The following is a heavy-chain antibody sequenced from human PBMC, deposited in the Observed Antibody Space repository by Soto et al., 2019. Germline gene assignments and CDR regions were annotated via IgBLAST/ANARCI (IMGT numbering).Heavy chain of an antibody. D-gene: IGHD2-2*01. CDR3: AKDPPGVEPFDY. CDR2: ISGSVVST. V-gene: IGHV3-23*01. CDR1: GFTFSSYA. J-gene: IGHJ4*02. Sequence: GGSLRLSCAASGFTFSSYAMSCVRQAPGKGLEWVSAISGSVVSTYYADSVKGRFTISRDNSKNTLYLQMNSLRAEDTAVYYCAKDPPGVEPFDYWGQGTLVTVSS.